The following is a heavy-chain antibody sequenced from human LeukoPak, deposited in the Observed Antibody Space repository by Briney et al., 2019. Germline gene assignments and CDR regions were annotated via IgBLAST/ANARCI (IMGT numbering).Heavy chain of an antibody. CDR3: ARGENQLPSGSFDP. Sequence: SETLSLTCTVSGYSISSGYYWGWIRQPPGKGLEWIGSIYHSGSTYYNPSLKSRVTISVDTSKNQFFLKLSSVTAADTAVYYCARGENQLPSGSFDPWGQGTLVTVSS. V-gene: IGHV4-38-2*02. J-gene: IGHJ5*02. CDR2: IYHSGST. D-gene: IGHD2-2*01. CDR1: GYSISSGYY.